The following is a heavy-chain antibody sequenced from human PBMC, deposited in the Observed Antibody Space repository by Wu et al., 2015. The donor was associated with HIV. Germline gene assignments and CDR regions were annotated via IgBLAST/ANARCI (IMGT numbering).Heavy chain of an antibody. CDR1: GGTFRNHV. CDR3: ARDRMMSFRKAYGGIFDY. Sequence: QVQLVQSGAEVKKPGSSVKVSCRASGGTFRNHVISWVRQAPGQGLEWMGRLIPMSGTANNAQRFQGRVKITADTSTSTAYMELRSLRSDDTAMYYCARDRMMSFRKAYGGIFDYWGQGTLVTVSS. CDR2: LIPMSGTA. D-gene: IGHD4-23*01. J-gene: IGHJ4*02. V-gene: IGHV1-69*13.